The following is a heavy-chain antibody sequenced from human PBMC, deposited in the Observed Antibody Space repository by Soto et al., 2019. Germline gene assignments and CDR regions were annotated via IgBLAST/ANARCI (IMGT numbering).Heavy chain of an antibody. CDR1: GFTFSNAW. D-gene: IGHD6-19*01. Sequence: GGSLRLSCAASGFTFSNAWMSWVRQAPGKGLEWVGRIKSKTDGGTTDYAATVKGRFTISRDDSKNTLYLQMNSLKTEDTAVYYCTTGYSSGWYYFDYWGQGTLVTVSS. J-gene: IGHJ4*02. CDR3: TTGYSSGWYYFDY. V-gene: IGHV3-15*01. CDR2: IKSKTDGGTT.